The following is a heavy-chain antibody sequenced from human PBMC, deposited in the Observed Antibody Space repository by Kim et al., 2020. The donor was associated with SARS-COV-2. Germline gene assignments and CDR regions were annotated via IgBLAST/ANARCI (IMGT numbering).Heavy chain of an antibody. V-gene: IGHV4-39*07. CDR1: GGSISSSDYY. CDR3: ARARRSSGWSLGGVRWFGP. Sequence: SETLSLTCTVSGGSISSSDYYWGWIRQPPGKGLEWIGSMYYSGSSYYNPSLKSRVTISVDTSKNQFSLKLSSVTGADTAVYYCARARRSSGWSLGGVRWFGPWGQGPLVSVSS. J-gene: IGHJ5*02. CDR2: MYYSGSS. D-gene: IGHD6-19*01.